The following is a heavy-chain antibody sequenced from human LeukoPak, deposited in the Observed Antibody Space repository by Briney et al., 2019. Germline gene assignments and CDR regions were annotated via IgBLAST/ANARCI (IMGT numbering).Heavy chain of an antibody. CDR1: GFTFSSYG. CDR2: ISGSGGST. V-gene: IGHV3-23*01. Sequence: TGGSLRLSCAASGFTFSSYGMSWVRQAPGKGLEWVSAISGSGGSTYYADSVKGRFTISRDNSKNTLYLQMNSLRAEDTAVYYCAKDRWELLRSFGYWGQGTLVTVSS. D-gene: IGHD1-26*01. CDR3: AKDRWELLRSFGY. J-gene: IGHJ4*02.